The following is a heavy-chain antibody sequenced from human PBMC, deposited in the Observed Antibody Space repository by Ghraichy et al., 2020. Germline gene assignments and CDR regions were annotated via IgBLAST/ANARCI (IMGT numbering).Heavy chain of an antibody. V-gene: IGHV4-31*03. J-gene: IGHJ4*02. CDR3: ARDGGYGSGSYHFDF. Sequence: TLSLTCTVSGGSVSSAGYYWSWIRQHPGKGLEWIGYIYYSGTTSYNPSLKSRVTISVYTSKNQLSLKLTSVTAADTAVYYCARDGGYGSGSYHFDFWGQGTLVTVSS. D-gene: IGHD3-10*01. CDR1: GGSVSSAGYY. CDR2: IYYSGTT.